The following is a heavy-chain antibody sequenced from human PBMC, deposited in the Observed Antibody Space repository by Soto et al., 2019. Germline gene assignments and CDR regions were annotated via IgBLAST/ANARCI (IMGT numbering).Heavy chain of an antibody. D-gene: IGHD3-22*01. V-gene: IGHV3-23*01. CDR3: AKSRFSDSSGDFYDY. Sequence: LRLSCAASASTFNNYAMSWVRQAPGKGLEWVSGIGGSGRTTYYADSVKGRFTISRDNSNNTLFLQMNSLRAEDTAVYYCAKSRFSDSSGDFYDYWGQGTLVTVSS. CDR1: ASTFNNYA. J-gene: IGHJ4*02. CDR2: IGGSGRTT.